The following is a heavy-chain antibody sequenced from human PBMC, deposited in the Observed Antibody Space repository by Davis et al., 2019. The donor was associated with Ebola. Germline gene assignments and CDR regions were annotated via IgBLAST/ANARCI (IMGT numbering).Heavy chain of an antibody. D-gene: IGHD4/OR15-4a*01. CDR1: GFTFRNHG. V-gene: IGHV3-33*01. CDR3: GRDLRSVLIDN. Sequence: GGSLRLSCAASGFTFRNHGMHWVRQAPGKGLEWVAVIWYDGSNKYYADSMKGRLTISRDNSKNTLYLQMNSLRDEDTAVYYCGRDLRSVLIDNWGQGTLVTVSS. J-gene: IGHJ4*02. CDR2: IWYDGSNK.